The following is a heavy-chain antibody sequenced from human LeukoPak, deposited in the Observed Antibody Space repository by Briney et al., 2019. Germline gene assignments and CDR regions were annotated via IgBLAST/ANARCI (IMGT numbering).Heavy chain of an antibody. J-gene: IGHJ4*02. Sequence: GGSLRLSCAASGFTFFDYAMTWVRQAPGKGLEWVSALSGGGDKSFYADSVKGRFTISRDNSKNTLYLQMNSLRAEDTAVYYCAKSYPHIVVVITTSRGYFDYWGQGTLVTVSS. D-gene: IGHD3-22*01. CDR3: AKSYPHIVVVITTSRGYFDY. CDR1: GFTFFDYA. V-gene: IGHV3-23*01. CDR2: LSGGGDKS.